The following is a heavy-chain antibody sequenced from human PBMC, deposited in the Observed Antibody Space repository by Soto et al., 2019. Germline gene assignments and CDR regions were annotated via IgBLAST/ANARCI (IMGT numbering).Heavy chain of an antibody. D-gene: IGHD2-2*02. Sequence: QVPLVQSGAEVKKPGASVKVSCKASGYTFTGYYMHWVRQAPGQGLEWMGWINPNSGGTNYAQKFQGRVTMTRDTSISTAYMELSRLRSDDTAVYYCAREYCSSTSCYTVNGMDVWGQGTTVTVSS. V-gene: IGHV1-2*02. CDR3: AREYCSSTSCYTVNGMDV. CDR1: GYTFTGYY. CDR2: INPNSGGT. J-gene: IGHJ6*02.